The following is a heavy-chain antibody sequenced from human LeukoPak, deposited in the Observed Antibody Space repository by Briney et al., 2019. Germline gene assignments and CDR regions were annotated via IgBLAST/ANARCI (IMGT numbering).Heavy chain of an antibody. CDR1: GFTFSSYA. J-gene: IGHJ4*02. V-gene: IGHV3-23*01. CDR3: AKDLSLRLKTYSSSPQDY. Sequence: GGSLRLSCAASGFTFSSYAMSWVRQAPGKGLEWVSAISGSGGSTYYADSVKGRFTISRDNSKNTLYLQMNSLRAEDTAVYYCAKDLSLRLKTYSSSPQDYWGQGTLVTVSS. D-gene: IGHD6-6*01. CDR2: ISGSGGST.